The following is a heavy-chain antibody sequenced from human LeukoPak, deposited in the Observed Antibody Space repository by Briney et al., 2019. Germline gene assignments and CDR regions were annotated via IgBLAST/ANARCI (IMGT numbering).Heavy chain of an antibody. CDR3: ARDTADYYDSSGPWGYYYYMDV. Sequence: SETLSLTCTVAGGSISGFYWSWIRQPPGKGLEWIGEIYYSGSTKYNPSLKSRDTISVDTSKNQFSLRLSSVTAADTAVYYCARDTADYYDSSGPWGYYYYMDVWGKGTTVTISS. CDR1: GGSISGFY. D-gene: IGHD3-22*01. V-gene: IGHV4-59*12. CDR2: IYYSGST. J-gene: IGHJ6*03.